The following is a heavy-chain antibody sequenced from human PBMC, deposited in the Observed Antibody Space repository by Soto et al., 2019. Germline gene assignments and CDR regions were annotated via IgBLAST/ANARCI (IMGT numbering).Heavy chain of an antibody. CDR2: ISVNNGNT. CDR1: GYSFSNYG. D-gene: IGHD5-18*01. CDR3: ASGYSYGYFDY. Sequence: ASVKVSCKASGYSFSNYGISWVRQAPGQGLQWMGWISVNNGNTKYARKFQGRVTMTTDKSTRTAYMELRSLRSDDTAMYYCASGYSYGYFDYWGQGTLVTVSS. J-gene: IGHJ4*02. V-gene: IGHV1-18*04.